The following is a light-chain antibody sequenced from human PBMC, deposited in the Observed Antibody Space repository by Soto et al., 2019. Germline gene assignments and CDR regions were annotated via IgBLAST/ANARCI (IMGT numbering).Light chain of an antibody. CDR3: NSCISGGPVV. J-gene: IGLJ3*02. CDR1: SSDVGSYDY. CDR2: EVT. V-gene: IGLV2-14*01. Sequence: QSALTQPASVSGSPGQSITISCTGTSSDVGSYDYVSWYQQHPGKAPKLMIYEVTNRPSGVSDRFSGSKSGNTASLTISGLQAEDEADYYCNSCISGGPVVFGGGTKVTVL.